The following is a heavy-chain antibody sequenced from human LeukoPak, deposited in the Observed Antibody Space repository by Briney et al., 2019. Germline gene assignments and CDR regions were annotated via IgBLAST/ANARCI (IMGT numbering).Heavy chain of an antibody. Sequence: PSETLSLTCTVSGGSISSYYWSWIRQPPGKGLEWIGYIHYSGSTNYNPSLKSRVTISVDKSKNQISLKLSSVTAADTAVYHCARVRENWSVDVFDIWGQGTMVTVSS. J-gene: IGHJ3*02. CDR3: ARVRENWSVDVFDI. D-gene: IGHD1-1*01. CDR1: GGSISSYY. V-gene: IGHV4-59*12. CDR2: IHYSGST.